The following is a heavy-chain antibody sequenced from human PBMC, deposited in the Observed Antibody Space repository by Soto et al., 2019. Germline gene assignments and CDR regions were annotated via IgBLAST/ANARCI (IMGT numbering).Heavy chain of an antibody. CDR1: GGSISSYY. CDR3: ARDRYYGSGSYAFDD. Sequence: PSETLSLTCTVSGGSISSYYWSWIRQPPGKGLEWIGYIYYSGSTNYNPSLKSRVTISVDTSKNQFSLKLSSVTAADAAVYYCARDRYYGSGSYAFDDWGKGTLVTVSS. CDR2: IYYSGST. J-gene: IGHJ4*02. V-gene: IGHV4-59*12. D-gene: IGHD3-10*01.